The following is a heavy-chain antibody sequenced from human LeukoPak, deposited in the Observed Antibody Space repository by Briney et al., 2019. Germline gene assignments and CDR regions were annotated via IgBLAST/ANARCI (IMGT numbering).Heavy chain of an antibody. CDR2: ISAYNGNT. CDR3: ARDVMGYMDV. Sequence: GASVKVSCKASGYTFTNYAINWVRQAPGQGLEWMGWISAYNGNTNYAQKLQGRVTMTTDTSTSTAYMELRSLRSDDTAVYYCARDVMGYMDVWGKGTTVTISS. J-gene: IGHJ6*03. D-gene: IGHD2-21*01. V-gene: IGHV1-18*01. CDR1: GYTFTNYA.